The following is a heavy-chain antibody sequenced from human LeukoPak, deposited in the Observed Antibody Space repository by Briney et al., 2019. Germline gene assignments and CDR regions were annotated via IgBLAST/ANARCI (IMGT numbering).Heavy chain of an antibody. CDR3: ARNIVVVPAAMRYYYYYGMDV. D-gene: IGHD2-2*01. V-gene: IGHV4-34*01. CDR1: GGSFSGYY. J-gene: IGHJ6*02. CDR2: INHSGST. Sequence: SETLSLTWAVYGGSFSGYYWSWIRQPPGKGLEWIGEINHSGSTNYNPSLKSRVTISVDTSKNQFSLKLSSVTAADTAVYYCARNIVVVPAAMRYYYYYGMDVWGQGTTVTVSS.